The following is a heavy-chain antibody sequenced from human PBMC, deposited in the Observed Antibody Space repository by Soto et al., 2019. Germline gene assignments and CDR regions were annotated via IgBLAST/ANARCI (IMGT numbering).Heavy chain of an antibody. CDR2: ISGSGSNP. CDR3: AKKASMTIRDGFDH. V-gene: IGHV3-23*01. CDR1: GFTFSSYA. D-gene: IGHD4-17*01. Sequence: EVQVLESGGGLVQPGGSLRLSCAASGFTFSSYAMSWVRQAPGQGLEWVSAISGSGSNPYYADSVKGRFTISRDNSKNTLYLQMNSLRAEDTALYYRAKKASMTIRDGFDHWGQGTLVTVSS. J-gene: IGHJ4*02.